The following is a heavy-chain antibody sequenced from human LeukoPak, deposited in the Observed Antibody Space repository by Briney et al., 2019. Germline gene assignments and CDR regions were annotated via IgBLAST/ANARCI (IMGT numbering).Heavy chain of an antibody. CDR2: ISYDGSNK. CDR3: AKTTYGSGVNWFDP. V-gene: IGHV3-30*18. CDR1: GFTFSSYS. Sequence: TGGSLRLSCAASGFTFSSYSMNWVRQAPGKGLEWVAVISYDGSNKYYADSVKGRFTISRDNSKNTLYLQMNSLRAEDTAVYYCAKTTYGSGVNWFDPWGQGTLVTVSS. D-gene: IGHD3-10*01. J-gene: IGHJ5*02.